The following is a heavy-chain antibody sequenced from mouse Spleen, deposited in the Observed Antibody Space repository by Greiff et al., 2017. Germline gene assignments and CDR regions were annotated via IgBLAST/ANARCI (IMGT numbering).Heavy chain of an antibody. CDR1: GFTFSDYG. CDR2: ISNLAYSI. D-gene: IGHD1-1*01. CDR3: ARHPYYYGSSYDWYFDV. J-gene: IGHJ1*01. V-gene: IGHV5-15*01. Sequence: EVHLVESGGGLVKPGGSLKLSCAASGFTFSDYGMAWVRQAPGKGPEWVAFISNLAYSIYYADTVTGRFTISRENAKNTLYLEMSSLRSEDTAMYYCARHPYYYGSSYDWYFDVWGAGTTVTVSS.